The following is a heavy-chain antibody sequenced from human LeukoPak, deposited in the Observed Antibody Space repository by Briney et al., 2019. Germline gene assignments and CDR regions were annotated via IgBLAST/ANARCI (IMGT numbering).Heavy chain of an antibody. CDR3: AKEGNWARGGSYSYFDY. J-gene: IGHJ4*02. V-gene: IGHV3-23*01. Sequence: GGSLRLSCAASGFTFSSYAMSWVRQAPGKGLEWVSAISGSGGSTYYADSVKGRFTISRDNSKNTLYLQMNSLRAEDTAVYYCAKEGNWARGGSYSYFDYWGQGTLVTVSS. CDR2: ISGSGGST. CDR1: GFTFSSYA. D-gene: IGHD1-26*01.